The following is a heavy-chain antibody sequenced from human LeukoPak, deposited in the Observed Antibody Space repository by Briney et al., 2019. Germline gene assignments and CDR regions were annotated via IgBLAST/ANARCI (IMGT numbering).Heavy chain of an antibody. J-gene: IGHJ4*02. D-gene: IGHD6-6*01. CDR1: GFTFSSYA. CDR2: ISGRGGST. CDR3: AKESGSSYFFDY. Sequence: GGSLRLSCAASGFTFSSYAMSWVRKAPGKGLAWVSAISGRGGSTYYADSVKGRFTISRDNSKNTLYLQMNSLRGEDTAVYYCAKESGSSYFFDYWGQGTLVTVSS. V-gene: IGHV3-23*01.